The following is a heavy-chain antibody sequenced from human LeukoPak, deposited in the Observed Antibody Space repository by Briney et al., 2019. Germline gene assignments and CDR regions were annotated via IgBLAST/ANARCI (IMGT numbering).Heavy chain of an antibody. J-gene: IGHJ1*01. D-gene: IGHD3-22*01. CDR1: GDYISSSSYY. V-gene: IGHV4-39*01. CDR2: IYHSGRT. Sequence: PSETLSLTCVVSGDYISSSSYYWGWIRQSPGTGLEWIGDIYHSGRTYYNPSLKSRVAISIDTSKNQFSLRLRSMTAADTAVFYCARRRYYDSPGYFEWGRGTLVTVSS. CDR3: ARRRYYDSPGYFE.